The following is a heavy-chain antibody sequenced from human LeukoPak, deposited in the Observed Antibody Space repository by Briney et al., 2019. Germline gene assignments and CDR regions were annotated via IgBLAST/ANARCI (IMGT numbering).Heavy chain of an antibody. D-gene: IGHD2-21*01. CDR3: AKAPVTSCRGAYCYPFDS. CDR2: TSSSDAGT. CDR1: GFTFSTYW. V-gene: IGHV3-23*01. J-gene: IGHJ4*02. Sequence: GGSLRLSCVASGFTFSTYWMSWARQAPGKGLEWVAATSSSDAGTYHADSVRGRFTISRDNSKNTLYLQMNSLRAEDAAVYFCAKAPVTSCRGAYCYPFDSWGQGTLVTVSS.